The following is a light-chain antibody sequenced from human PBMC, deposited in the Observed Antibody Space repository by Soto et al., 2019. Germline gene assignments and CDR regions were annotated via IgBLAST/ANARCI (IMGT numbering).Light chain of an antibody. Sequence: EVVMTQSPATLSVSPGERVTLSCRASQSVRDNLAWYQQKPGQPPRLLIYGASTRATSLPARFSGSGSGTEFTLTISSLQSEDFAVYYCQQYNNWPLTFGPGTKVDL. CDR2: GAS. CDR1: QSVRDN. CDR3: QQYNNWPLT. V-gene: IGKV3-15*01. J-gene: IGKJ3*01.